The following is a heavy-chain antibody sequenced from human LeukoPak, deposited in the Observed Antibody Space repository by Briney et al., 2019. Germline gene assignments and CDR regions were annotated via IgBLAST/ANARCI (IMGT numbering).Heavy chain of an antibody. V-gene: IGHV3-48*04. CDR1: GFTFSSYG. CDR2: ISSSGSTI. D-gene: IGHD3-22*01. CDR3: ASSGLEYYYDSSGYSTFDY. Sequence: PGGSLRLSCAASGFTFSSYGMHWIRQAPGKGLEWVSYISSSGSTIHYADSVKGRFTISRDNAKNSLYLQMNSLRAEDTAVYYCASSGLEYYYDSSGYSTFDYWGQGTLVTVSS. J-gene: IGHJ4*02.